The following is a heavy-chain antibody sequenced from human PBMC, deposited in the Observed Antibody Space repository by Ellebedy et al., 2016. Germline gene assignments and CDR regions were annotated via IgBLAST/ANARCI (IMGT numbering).Heavy chain of an antibody. D-gene: IGHD1-26*01. V-gene: IGHV3-23*01. CDR1: GFTFSSYA. CDR3: AKDRATHGDYKYFQH. CDR2: ISGSGGST. J-gene: IGHJ1*01. Sequence: GESLKISCAASGFTFSSYAMSWVRQAPGKGLEWVSAISGSGGSTYYADSVKGRFAISRDNSKNTLYLQMNSLRAEDTAVYYCAKDRATHGDYKYFQHWGQGTLVTVFS.